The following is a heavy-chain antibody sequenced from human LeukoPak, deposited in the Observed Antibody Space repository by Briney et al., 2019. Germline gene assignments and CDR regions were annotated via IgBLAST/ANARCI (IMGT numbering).Heavy chain of an antibody. J-gene: IGHJ4*02. CDR3: ARRMMVDYGGADY. D-gene: IGHD4-23*01. CDR2: ISSGDTTI. CDR1: GFTFSDYY. Sequence: GGSLRLSCAASGFTFSDYYMSWIRQAPGEGLEWVSYISSGDTTIYYADSVKGRFTISRDNAKNSLYLQMNSLRAEDTVVYYCARRMMVDYGGADYWGQGTLVTVSS. V-gene: IGHV3-11*01.